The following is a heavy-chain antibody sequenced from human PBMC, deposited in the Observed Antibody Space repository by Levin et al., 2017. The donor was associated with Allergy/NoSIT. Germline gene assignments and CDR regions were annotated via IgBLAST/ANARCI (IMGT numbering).Heavy chain of an antibody. D-gene: IGHD1-26*01. J-gene: IGHJ6*03. CDR1: GGSISSYY. CDR2: IYYSGST. V-gene: IGHV4-59*08. CDR3: ARMGAPGTYYYDYYMDV. Sequence: SETLSLTCTVSGGSISSYYWSWIRQPPGKGLEWIGYIYYSGSTNYNPSLKSRVTISVDTSKNQFSLKLSSVTAADTAVYYCARMGAPGTYYYDYYMDVWGKGTTVTVSS.